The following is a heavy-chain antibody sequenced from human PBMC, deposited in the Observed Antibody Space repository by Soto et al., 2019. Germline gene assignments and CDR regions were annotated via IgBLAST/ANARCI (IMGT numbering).Heavy chain of an antibody. J-gene: IGHJ4*02. CDR1: GFTFSSYS. CDR2: ISSSSSSYI. Sequence: GGSLRLSCAASGFTFSSYSMNWVRQAPGKGLEWVSSISSSSSSYIYYADSVKGRFTISRDNAKNSLYLQMNSLRAEDTAVYYCARVDSSGWYPFSTTNYFDYWGQGTLVTVSS. D-gene: IGHD6-19*01. V-gene: IGHV3-21*01. CDR3: ARVDSSGWYPFSTTNYFDY.